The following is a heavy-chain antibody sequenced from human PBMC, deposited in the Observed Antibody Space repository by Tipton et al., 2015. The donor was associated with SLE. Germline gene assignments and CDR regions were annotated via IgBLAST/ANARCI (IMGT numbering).Heavy chain of an antibody. D-gene: IGHD4-11*01. CDR3: ARRADDYSNWFDP. CDR2: VFYSGNT. V-gene: IGHV4-39*07. J-gene: IGHJ5*02. Sequence: TLSLTCSVSGGSISSSSYYWGWIRQSPGKGLEWIGNVFYSGNTYYNPSLKSRVTISVDTSNNQFSLKLNSMTAADTAVYYCARRADDYSNWFDPWGQGTLVTVSS. CDR1: GGSISSSSYY.